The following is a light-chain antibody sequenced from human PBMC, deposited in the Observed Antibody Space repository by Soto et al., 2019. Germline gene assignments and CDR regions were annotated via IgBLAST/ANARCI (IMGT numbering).Light chain of an antibody. CDR2: GAS. V-gene: IGKV3-15*01. CDR1: QSVRDN. J-gene: IGKJ2*01. Sequence: ETLLTQSPATLSVSPGERATLSCRASQSVRDNLAWYQQKPGQAPRLLIYGASTRAPGIPDRFSGNGFGTEFSLTISSLQSEDFAVYYCQQHNDWPPSTFGRGTKLEIK. CDR3: QQHNDWPPST.